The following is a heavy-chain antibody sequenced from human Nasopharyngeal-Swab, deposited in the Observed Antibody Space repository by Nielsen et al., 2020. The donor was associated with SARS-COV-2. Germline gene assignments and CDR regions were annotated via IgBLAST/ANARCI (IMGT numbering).Heavy chain of an antibody. D-gene: IGHD5-18*01. CDR2: INPSGGST. CDR3: ARGYSYGLAY. V-gene: IGHV1-46*01. Sequence: ASVKVSCKASGYTFTNHFMHCVRQAPGQGLEWMGMINPSGGSTGYAQNFQGRVTVTRDTSTSTVYMELSSLSSEDTAVYYFARGYSYGLAYWGQGTLVTVSP. J-gene: IGHJ4*02. CDR1: GYTFTNHF.